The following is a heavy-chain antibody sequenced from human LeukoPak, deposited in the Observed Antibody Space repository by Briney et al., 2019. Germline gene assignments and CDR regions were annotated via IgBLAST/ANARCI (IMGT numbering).Heavy chain of an antibody. V-gene: IGHV7-4-1*02. D-gene: IGHD6-13*01. Sequence: ASVKVSCKASGYTFTSYAMNWVRQAPGQGLEWMGWINTNTGNPTYAQGFTGRFVFSLDTSVSTAYLQISSLKAEDTAVYYCARDNSHDLNSSSWSTPFDYWGQGTLVTVSS. CDR1: GYTFTSYA. CDR3: ARDNSHDLNSSSWSTPFDY. CDR2: INTNTGNP. J-gene: IGHJ4*02.